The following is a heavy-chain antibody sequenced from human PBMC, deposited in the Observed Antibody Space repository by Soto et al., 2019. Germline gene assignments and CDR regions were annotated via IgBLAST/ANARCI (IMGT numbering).Heavy chain of an antibody. CDR3: ARGEGPFAVVSPGGPMDV. CDR1: GGTFSSYA. J-gene: IGHJ6*02. CDR2: IIPIFGTA. Sequence: SVKVSCKASGGTFSSYAISWVRQAPGQGLEWMGGIIPIFGTANYAQKFQGRVTITADKSTSTAYMELSSLRSEDTAVYYCARGEGPFAVVSPGGPMDVWGQGTTVTVSS. V-gene: IGHV1-69*06. D-gene: IGHD3-3*01.